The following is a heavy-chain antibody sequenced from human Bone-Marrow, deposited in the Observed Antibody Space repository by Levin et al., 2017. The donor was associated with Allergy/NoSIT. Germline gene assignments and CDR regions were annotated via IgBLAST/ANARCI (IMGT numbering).Heavy chain of an antibody. CDR1: GGSINNTNHY. V-gene: IGHV4-61*02. CDR3: ARDETFNSWHTRWCDP. CDR2: MFAGGAA. D-gene: IGHD6-13*01. J-gene: IGHJ5*02. Sequence: PSETLSLTCTVSGGSINNTNHYWSWIRQPAGKGLEWIGRMFAGGAATYNRSLRSRVTISIDTSKNQFSLKLTSLPAADTAVYYCARDETFNSWHTRWCDPWGQGTLVTVSS.